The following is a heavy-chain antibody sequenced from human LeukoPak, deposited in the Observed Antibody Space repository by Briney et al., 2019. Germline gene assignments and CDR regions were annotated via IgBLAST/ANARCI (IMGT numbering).Heavy chain of an antibody. CDR3: AKDIAAAGIKTRWFDP. CDR2: ICGSGGST. V-gene: IGHV3-23*01. Sequence: GSLELSCAASGFPLSSFAMNWVRQAPGKGLEWVSAICGSGGSTYYADPVKGRFTISRDNSKNTLYLQMNSLRAEDTAVYYCAKDIAAAGIKTRWFDPWGQGTLVTVSS. D-gene: IGHD6-13*01. CDR1: GFPLSSFA. J-gene: IGHJ5*02.